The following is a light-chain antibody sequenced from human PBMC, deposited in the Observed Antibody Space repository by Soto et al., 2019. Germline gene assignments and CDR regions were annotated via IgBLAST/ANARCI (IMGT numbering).Light chain of an antibody. CDR1: SRDVGGYNY. V-gene: IGLV2-14*01. Sequence: QSALTQPASVSGSPGQSITISCTGTSRDVGGYNYVSWYQQHPGKAPKLVIYDVSNRPSGVSNRFSGSKSSITASLTISGLQAEDESDYYCSSYTSSSTLLFGTGTKLTVL. CDR2: DVS. CDR3: SSYTSSSTLL. J-gene: IGLJ1*01.